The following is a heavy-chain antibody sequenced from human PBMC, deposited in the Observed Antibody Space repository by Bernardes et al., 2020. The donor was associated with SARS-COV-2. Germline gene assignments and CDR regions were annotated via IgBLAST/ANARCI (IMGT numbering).Heavy chain of an antibody. J-gene: IGHJ6*02. D-gene: IGHD3-3*01. CDR2: IIPIFGTA. V-gene: IGHV1-69*13. Sequence: SVKVSCKASGGTFSSYAISWVRQAPGQGLEWMGGIIPIFGTANYAQKFQGRVTITADESTSTAYMELSSLRSEDTAVYYCARTGWGRDTGEMGLSRSGLVYYYGMDVWGQGTTVTVSS. CDR3: ARTGWGRDTGEMGLSRSGLVYYYGMDV. CDR1: GGTFSSYA.